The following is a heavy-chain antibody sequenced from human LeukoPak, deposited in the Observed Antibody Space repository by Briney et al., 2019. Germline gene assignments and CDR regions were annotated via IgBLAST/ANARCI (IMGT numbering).Heavy chain of an antibody. Sequence: PGGSLRLSCAASGFTFSAYHINWVRQAPGKGLEWISYISTTGTTIHYADSVKGRFAISRGNAKSSLYLQMNSLRDEDTAVYYCARVWQDYSGVDYWGQGTLVTVSS. CDR1: GFTFSAYH. CDR3: ARVWQDYSGVDY. V-gene: IGHV3-48*02. CDR2: ISTTGTTI. D-gene: IGHD2-21*01. J-gene: IGHJ4*02.